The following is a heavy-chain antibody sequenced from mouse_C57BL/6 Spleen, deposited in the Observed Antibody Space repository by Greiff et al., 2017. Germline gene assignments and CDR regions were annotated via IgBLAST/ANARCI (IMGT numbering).Heavy chain of an antibody. CDR3: ARDYGGYFGY. Sequence: QVQLQQPGAELVKPGASVKLSCKASGYTFTSYWMHWVKQRPGQGLEWIGMIHPNSGSTNYNEKFKSKATLTVDESSSTAYMQLSSLTSEDSAVDDCARDYGGYFGYWGQGTTLTVSS. J-gene: IGHJ2*01. CDR1: GYTFTSYW. V-gene: IGHV1-64*01. D-gene: IGHD2-4*01. CDR2: IHPNSGST.